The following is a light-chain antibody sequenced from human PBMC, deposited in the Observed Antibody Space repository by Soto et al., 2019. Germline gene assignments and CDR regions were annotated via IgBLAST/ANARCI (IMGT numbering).Light chain of an antibody. V-gene: IGKV3-20*01. CDR2: GAS. Sequence: ETVLTQSPGTLSLSPGERATLSCRASQSIRSNSLAWYRQTPGQAPRLLISGASNRATGIPDRFSGSGSGTDFTLIISRLEPEDFALYYCQQYGSSPWTFGQGTKVEIK. CDR1: QSIRSNS. CDR3: QQYGSSPWT. J-gene: IGKJ1*01.